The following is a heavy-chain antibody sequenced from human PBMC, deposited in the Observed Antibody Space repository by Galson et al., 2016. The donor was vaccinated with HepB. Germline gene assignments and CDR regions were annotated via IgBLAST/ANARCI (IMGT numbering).Heavy chain of an antibody. CDR3: AKDNWD. Sequence: SLRLSCAASGFAFSNHVMTWVRQAAGKGLEWVSSISGSGGSTFYADSVKGRFSISRDNSNNTVYLHMSGLRADDTAIYFCAKDNWDWGQGTLVTVSS. CDR2: ISGSGGST. D-gene: IGHD1-1*01. V-gene: IGHV3-23*01. CDR1: GFAFSNHV. J-gene: IGHJ4*02.